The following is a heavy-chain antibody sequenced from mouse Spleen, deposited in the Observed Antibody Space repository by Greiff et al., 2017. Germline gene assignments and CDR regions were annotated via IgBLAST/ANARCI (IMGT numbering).Heavy chain of an antibody. CDR3: ARDYYDGSGRVDY. CDR1: GYTFTSYW. D-gene: IGHD1-1*01. J-gene: IGHJ2*01. Sequence: QVQLQQPGAELVMPGASVKLSCKASGYTFTSYWMHWVKQRPGQGLEWIGEIDPSDSYTNYNQKFKGKATLTVDKSSSTAYMQLSSLTSEDSAVYYCARDYYDGSGRVDYWGQGTTLTVSS. CDR2: IDPSDSYT. V-gene: IGHV1-69*01.